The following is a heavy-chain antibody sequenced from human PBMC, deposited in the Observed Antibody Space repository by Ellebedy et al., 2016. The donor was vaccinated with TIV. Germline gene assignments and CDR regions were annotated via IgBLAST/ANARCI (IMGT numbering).Heavy chain of an antibody. V-gene: IGHV4-34*01. J-gene: IGHJ6*02. Sequence: LRLSXAASGVTFSSYWMTWIRQAPGKGLEWIGESNPSGSSNYNPSLKSRVTISVDASKNEFSLNLVSVTAADTAVYYCARWNSGSDYLLSTYGLDVWGQGTTVTVAS. D-gene: IGHD3-10*01. CDR3: ARWNSGSDYLLSTYGLDV. CDR2: SNPSGSS. CDR1: GVTFSSYW.